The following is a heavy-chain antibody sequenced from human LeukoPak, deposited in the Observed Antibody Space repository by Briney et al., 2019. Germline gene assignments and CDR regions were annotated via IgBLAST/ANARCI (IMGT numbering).Heavy chain of an antibody. Sequence: PGGSLRLSCAASGFTFSSYAMSWVRQAPGKGLEWVSAISGSGGSTYYADSVKGRFTISGDNSMNTLYLQMNSLRAEDTAVYYCAKGNYYDSSGYGAFDIWGQGTMVTVSS. CDR2: ISGSGGST. J-gene: IGHJ3*02. CDR3: AKGNYYDSSGYGAFDI. D-gene: IGHD3-22*01. CDR1: GFTFSSYA. V-gene: IGHV3-23*01.